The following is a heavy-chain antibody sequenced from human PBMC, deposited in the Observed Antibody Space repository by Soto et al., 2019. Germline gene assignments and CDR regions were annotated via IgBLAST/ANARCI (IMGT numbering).Heavy chain of an antibody. Sequence: SVKVSCKASGGTFSSYAISWVRQAPGQGLEWMGGIIPIFGTANYAQKFQGRVTITADESTSTAYMELSSLRSEDTAVYYCARSPRRDKYSYGSYTFVYWGQGTLVTVSS. CDR3: ARSPRRDKYSYGSYTFVY. V-gene: IGHV1-69*13. D-gene: IGHD5-18*01. CDR2: IIPIFGTA. J-gene: IGHJ4*02. CDR1: GGTFSSYA.